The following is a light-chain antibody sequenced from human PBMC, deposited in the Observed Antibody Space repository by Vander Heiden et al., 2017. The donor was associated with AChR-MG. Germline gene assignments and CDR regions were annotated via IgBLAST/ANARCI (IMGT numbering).Light chain of an antibody. J-gene: IGKJ4*01. CDR2: DAS. Sequence: IVLTQSPATPSLSPGERATLSCRARQSVSSYLAWYQQKPGQAPRLLIYDASNSATGIPARFSGSGCGTDFTLTISSLVPEDFAVYYCQQHSNWPSLTFGGRTKVEIK. V-gene: IGKV3-11*01. CDR1: QSVSSY. CDR3: QQHSNWPSLT.